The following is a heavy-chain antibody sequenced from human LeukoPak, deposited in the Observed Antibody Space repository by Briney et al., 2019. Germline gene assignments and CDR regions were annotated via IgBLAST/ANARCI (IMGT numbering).Heavy chain of an antibody. CDR2: IKQDGSEK. D-gene: IGHD3-3*01. CDR3: ARFSDFWSAYYRGFDY. CDR1: GFSFSSFW. J-gene: IGHJ4*02. Sequence: GGSLRLSCAASGFSFSSFWMSWVRQAPGKGLEWVANIKQDGSEKYFMDSLKGRFTISRDNAKNSLYLQMNSLRAEDTAVYYCARFSDFWSAYYRGFDYWGQGILVTVSS. V-gene: IGHV3-7*01.